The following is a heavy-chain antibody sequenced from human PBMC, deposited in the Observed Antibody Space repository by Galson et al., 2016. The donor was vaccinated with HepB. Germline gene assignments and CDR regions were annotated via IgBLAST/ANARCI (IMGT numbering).Heavy chain of an antibody. CDR2: IRGSDDDT. Sequence: SLRLSCAASGFSFRRYWMAWVRQAPGKGLDWVSSIRGSDDDTYYADSVKGRFTISRDNSRNTLYLQMESLRVEDTAVYYCAKATYGSGSYGVRWGQGTLVTVSS. V-gene: IGHV3-23*01. CDR3: AKATYGSGSYGVR. J-gene: IGHJ4*02. CDR1: GFSFRRYW. D-gene: IGHD3-10*01.